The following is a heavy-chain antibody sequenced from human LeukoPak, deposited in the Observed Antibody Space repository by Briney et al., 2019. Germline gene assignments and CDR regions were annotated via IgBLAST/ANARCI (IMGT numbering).Heavy chain of an antibody. Sequence: SETLSLTCVVSGYSMSSGYYWGWIRQPPGKGLEWIGSIYHSGSTYHNPSLKSRVTISVDTSKNQSSLKLSSVTAADTAVYYCARGRGWYYGSGSYLDYWGQGTLVTVSS. J-gene: IGHJ4*02. CDR2: IYHSGST. CDR1: GYSMSSGYY. CDR3: ARGRGWYYGSGSYLDY. D-gene: IGHD3-10*01. V-gene: IGHV4-38-2*01.